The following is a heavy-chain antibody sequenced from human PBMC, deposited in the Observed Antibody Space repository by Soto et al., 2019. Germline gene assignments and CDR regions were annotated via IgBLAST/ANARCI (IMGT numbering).Heavy chain of an antibody. V-gene: IGHV3-23*01. CDR2: ISGSGGST. Sequence: GGSLRLSCAASGFTFSSYAMSWVRQAPGKGLEWVSAISGSGGSTYYADSVKGRFTISRDNSKKTLYLQMNSLRAEDTAVYYCAAGVVPSVYYYYGMDVWGQGTTVTVSS. CDR3: AAGVVPSVYYYYGMDV. J-gene: IGHJ6*02. D-gene: IGHD2-2*01. CDR1: GFTFSSYA.